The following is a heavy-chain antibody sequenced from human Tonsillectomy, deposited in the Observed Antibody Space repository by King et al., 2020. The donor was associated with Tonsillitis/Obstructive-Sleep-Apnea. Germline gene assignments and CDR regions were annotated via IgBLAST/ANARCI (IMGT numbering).Heavy chain of an antibody. V-gene: IGHV4-39*01. CDR3: ARLEGIAAAGGGFDY. CDR2: IYYSGST. Sequence: LQLQESGPGLVKPSETLSLTCTVSGGSISSSSYYWGWIRQPPGKGLEWIGSIYYSGSTYYNPSLKSRVTISVDTSKNQFSLKLSSVTAADTAVYYCARLEGIAAAGGGFDYWGQGTRVTVSS. CDR1: GGSISSSSYY. D-gene: IGHD6-13*01. J-gene: IGHJ4*02.